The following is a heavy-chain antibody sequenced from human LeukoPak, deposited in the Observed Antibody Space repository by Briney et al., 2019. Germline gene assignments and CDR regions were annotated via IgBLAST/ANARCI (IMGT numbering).Heavy chain of an antibody. V-gene: IGHV4-59*01. Sequence: SETLSLTCTVSGDSISSYYWNWIRQPPGKGLEWIGYIYYNGGTNYNPSLKSRVTISVDTSKNQFSLKLSSVTAADTAVYYCVRGSSSTWFDTGSLDHWGQGTLVTVSS. CDR2: IYYNGGT. J-gene: IGHJ4*02. CDR3: VRGSSSTWFDTGSLDH. CDR1: GDSISSYY. D-gene: IGHD6-6*01.